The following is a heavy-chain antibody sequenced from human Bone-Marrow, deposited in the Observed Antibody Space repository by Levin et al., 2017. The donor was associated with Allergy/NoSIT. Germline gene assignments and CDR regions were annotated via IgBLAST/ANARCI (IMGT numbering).Heavy chain of an antibody. CDR2: IDYSGIT. V-gene: IGHV4-61*01. J-gene: IGHJ6*03. CDR1: FASFPRGRPY. Sequence: LSLPFPFSFASFPRGRPYWSWIRQPPGQGLEWIGNIDYSGITNYNPSLKSRVTLSADTSRNQIFLRLSSVTAADTAMYYCARDLDYYYYMDVWGKGTTVTVSS. CDR3: ARDLDYYYYMDV.